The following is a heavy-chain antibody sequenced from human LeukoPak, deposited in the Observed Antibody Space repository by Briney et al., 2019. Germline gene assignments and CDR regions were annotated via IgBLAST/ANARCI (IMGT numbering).Heavy chain of an antibody. CDR1: GFTFDDYA. V-gene: IGHV3-9*01. J-gene: IGHJ3*02. CDR3: AKDKGAVDAAFDI. CDR2: ISWNSGSI. Sequence: GRSLRLSCAASGFTFDDYAMHWVRQAPGKGLEWVSGISWNSGSIGYADSVKGRFTISRDNAKNSLYLQMNSLRAEDTALYYCAKDKGAVDAAFDIWGQGTMVTVSS. D-gene: IGHD6-19*01.